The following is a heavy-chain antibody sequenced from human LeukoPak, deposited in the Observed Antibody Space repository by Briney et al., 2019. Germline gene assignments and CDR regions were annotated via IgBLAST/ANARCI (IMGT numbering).Heavy chain of an antibody. CDR1: GFTFSSYA. CDR3: AKHPAAISTFDY. J-gene: IGHJ4*02. CDR2: ISGSGGST. D-gene: IGHD2-2*01. Sequence: GGSLRLSCAASGFTFSSYAMSWVRQAPGKGLEWVSAISGSGGSTYYADSVKGRFSISRDNSKNTLYLQMNSLRAEDTAVYYCAKHPAAISTFDYWGQGTLVTVSS. V-gene: IGHV3-23*01.